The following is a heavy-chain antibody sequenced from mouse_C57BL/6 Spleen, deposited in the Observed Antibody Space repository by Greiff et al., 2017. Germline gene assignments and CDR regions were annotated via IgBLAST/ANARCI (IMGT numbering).Heavy chain of an antibody. Sequence: VQLQQSGPELVKPGASVKISCKASGYAFSSSWMDWVKQRPGKGLEWIGRIYPGDGDTNYNGKFKGKATLTADKSSGTAYMQLSSLTSEDSAVYFCARGDYDYDRTWFAYWGQGTLVTVSA. CDR2: IYPGDGDT. V-gene: IGHV1-82*01. CDR3: ARGDYDYDRTWFAY. CDR1: GYAFSSSW. D-gene: IGHD2-4*01. J-gene: IGHJ3*01.